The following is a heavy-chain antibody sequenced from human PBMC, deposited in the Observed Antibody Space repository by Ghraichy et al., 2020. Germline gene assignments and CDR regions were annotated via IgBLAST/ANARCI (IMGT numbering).Heavy chain of an antibody. J-gene: IGHJ2*01. Sequence: GGSLRLSCAASGFTFSSFNMNWIRQAPGKGLERVSYISGSGAAISYADSVTGRFTISRDNARNSVYLQMNSLRDDDTAVYYCARGRGFCGGGPCNFHWNFDRWGRGTLVAVSS. V-gene: IGHV3-48*02. CDR1: GFTFSSFN. D-gene: IGHD2-15*01. CDR3: ARGRGFCGGGPCNFHWNFDR. CDR2: ISGSGAAI.